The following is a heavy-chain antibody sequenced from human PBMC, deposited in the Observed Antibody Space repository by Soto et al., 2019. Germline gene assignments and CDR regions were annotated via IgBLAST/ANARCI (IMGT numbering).Heavy chain of an antibody. CDR1: GGTFSSYA. Sequence: ASVNVSCKASGGTFSSYAISWVRQAPGQGLEWMGGIIPIFGTANYAQKFQGRVTITADESTSTAYMELSSLRSEDTAVYYCARGSGDYVHYYYYGMDVWGQGTTVTVSS. D-gene: IGHD4-17*01. J-gene: IGHJ6*02. V-gene: IGHV1-69*13. CDR2: IIPIFGTA. CDR3: ARGSGDYVHYYYYGMDV.